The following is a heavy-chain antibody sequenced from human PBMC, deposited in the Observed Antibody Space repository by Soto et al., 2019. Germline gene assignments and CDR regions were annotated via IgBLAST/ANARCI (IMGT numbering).Heavy chain of an antibody. CDR2: ISVSGDST. Sequence: EVQLLESGGGLVQPGGSLRLSCAASGLSISIYAMSWVRQAPGKGLEWVSGISVSGDSTHYADSVKGRFTISRDNSKNTRSLQMNSLRAEDTAIYYCAKGNTVFGVVSDAFHIWGQGTMVTVSS. J-gene: IGHJ3*02. CDR1: GLSISIYA. D-gene: IGHD3-3*01. CDR3: AKGNTVFGVVSDAFHI. V-gene: IGHV3-23*01.